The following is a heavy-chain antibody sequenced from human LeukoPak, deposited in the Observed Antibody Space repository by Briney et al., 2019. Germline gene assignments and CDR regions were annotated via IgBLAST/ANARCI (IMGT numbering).Heavy chain of an antibody. CDR1: GFTFSSYW. D-gene: IGHD3/OR15-3a*01. Sequence: GGSLRLSCAASGFTFSSYWMSWVRQAPGKGLEWVANIKHDGSQKNYADSVRGRFSISRDNAKNSLSLQMNSLQAEDTALYYCAKERTSAIDYWGQGTLVTVSS. CDR2: IKHDGSQK. CDR3: AKERTSAIDY. V-gene: IGHV3-7*03. J-gene: IGHJ4*02.